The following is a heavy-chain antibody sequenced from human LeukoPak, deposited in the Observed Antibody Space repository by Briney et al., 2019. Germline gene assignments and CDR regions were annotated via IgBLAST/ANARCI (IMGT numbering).Heavy chain of an antibody. CDR2: ISYDGSNK. V-gene: IGHV3-30-3*01. CDR3: ARDPIYGSSRTPFDY. J-gene: IGHJ4*02. Sequence: GGSLRLSCAASGFTFSSYAMHWVRQAPGKGLEWVAVISYDGSNKYYADSVKGRFTISRDNSKNTLYLQMNSLRAEDTAVYYCARDPIYGSSRTPFDYWGQGTLVTVSS. D-gene: IGHD3-10*01. CDR1: GFTFSSYA.